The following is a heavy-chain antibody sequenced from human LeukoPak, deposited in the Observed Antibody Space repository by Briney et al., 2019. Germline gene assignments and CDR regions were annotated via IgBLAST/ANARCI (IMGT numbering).Heavy chain of an antibody. D-gene: IGHD2-8*01. CDR2: IWYDGSNK. J-gene: IGHJ4*02. CDR3: ARDGKSYCTNGVCYRGFDY. Sequence: GGSLRLSCAASGFTLSSYGMHWVRQAPGKGLEWVAVIWYDGSNKYYADSVKGRFTISRDNSKNTLYLQMNSLRAEDTAVFYCARDGKSYCTNGVCYRGFDYWGQGTLVTVSS. V-gene: IGHV3-33*01. CDR1: GFTLSSYG.